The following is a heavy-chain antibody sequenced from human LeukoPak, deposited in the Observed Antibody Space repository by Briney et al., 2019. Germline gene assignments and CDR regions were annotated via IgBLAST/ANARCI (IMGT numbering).Heavy chain of an antibody. V-gene: IGHV4-59*01. CDR3: ARDRGSYSSGWRSYYYYGMDV. J-gene: IGHJ6*02. Sequence: PSETLSLTCTASGGSISSYYWSWIRQPPGKGLEWIGYIYYSGSTNYNPSLKSRVTISVDTSKNQFSLKLSSVTAADTAVYYCARDRGSYSSGWRSYYYYGMDVWGQGTTVTVSS. CDR1: GGSISSYY. D-gene: IGHD6-25*01. CDR2: IYYSGST.